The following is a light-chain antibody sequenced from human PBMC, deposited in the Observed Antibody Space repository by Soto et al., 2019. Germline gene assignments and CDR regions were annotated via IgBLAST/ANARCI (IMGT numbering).Light chain of an antibody. CDR2: DAS. CDR3: QQYNGHSTWT. CDR1: QSISRW. V-gene: IGKV1-5*01. J-gene: IGKJ1*01. Sequence: DIQMTQSPSTLSASVGDRVTITCRASQSISRWLSWYQLKPGKAPKVLIWDASTLQRGVPSRFSGSGSGTEFTLTISSLQPDDFATYYCQQYNGHSTWTFGQGTKVDIK.